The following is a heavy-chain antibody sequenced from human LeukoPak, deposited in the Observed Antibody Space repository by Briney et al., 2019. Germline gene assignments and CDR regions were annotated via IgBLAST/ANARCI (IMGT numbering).Heavy chain of an antibody. CDR2: FDPEVDKI. Sequence: ASVKVSCKVSGKRLSGLSMAWVRQAPGKGLEWMGGFDPEVDKIRLAQKFQGRVTMTEDTSTDTAYMELNSLRSDDTAVYYCARGRDDFWNYYMDVWGKGTTVTVSS. V-gene: IGHV1-24*01. CDR1: GKRLSGLS. J-gene: IGHJ6*03. D-gene: IGHD3-3*01. CDR3: ARGRDDFWNYYMDV.